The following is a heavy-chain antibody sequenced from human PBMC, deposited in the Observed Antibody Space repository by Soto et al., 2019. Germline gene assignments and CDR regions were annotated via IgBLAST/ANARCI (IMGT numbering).Heavy chain of an antibody. J-gene: IGHJ4*02. V-gene: IGHV2-5*02. CDR3: AHNNGYSSGRYYFDY. D-gene: IGHD6-19*01. CDR1: GFSLSTSGVG. CDR2: IYWDDDK. Sequence: QITLKESGPTLVKPTQTLTLTCTFSGFSLSTSGVGVGWIRQPPGKALEWLALIYWDDDKRYSPSLKSRLTTNKDTSKNQVVLTMTNMDPVDTATYYCAHNNGYSSGRYYFDYWGQGTLVTVSS.